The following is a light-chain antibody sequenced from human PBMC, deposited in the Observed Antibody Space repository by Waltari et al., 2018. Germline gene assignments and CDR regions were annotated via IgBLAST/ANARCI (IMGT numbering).Light chain of an antibody. J-gene: IGKJ4*01. CDR1: QTVRPTY. V-gene: IGKV3-20*01. CDR3: QQYDISPLT. CDR2: DTS. Sequence: EIVLTQSTGTLSLSQGERATLSCRASQTVRPTYLAWYQQKPGQAPTLVSHDTSSRATGIPDRFSGSGSGTDFSLTISSLEPEDFAVYYGQQYDISPLTFGGGTKVETK.